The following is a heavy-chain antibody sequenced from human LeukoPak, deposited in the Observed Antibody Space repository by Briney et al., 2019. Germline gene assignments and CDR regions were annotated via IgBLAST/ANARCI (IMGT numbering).Heavy chain of an antibody. D-gene: IGHD3-10*01. CDR3: ARLSGRKAYFDY. V-gene: IGHV3-53*05. Sequence: GGSLRLSCAASEFSVGSNYMTWVRQAPGKGLEWVSLIYSGGSTYYADSVKGRFTISRDNSKNSLYLQMNSLRAEDTALYYCARLSGRKAYFDYWGQGTLVTVSS. J-gene: IGHJ4*02. CDR2: IYSGGST. CDR1: EFSVGSNY.